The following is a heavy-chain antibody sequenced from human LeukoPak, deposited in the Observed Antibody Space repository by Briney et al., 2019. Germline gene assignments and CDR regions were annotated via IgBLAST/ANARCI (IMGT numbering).Heavy chain of an antibody. CDR2: ISYDGSNK. J-gene: IGHJ4*02. V-gene: IGHV3-30*04. CDR3: ARELLWFGELLWRRMVDY. D-gene: IGHD3-10*01. CDR1: GFIFSNYA. Sequence: TGGSLRLSCAASGFIFSNYAIHWVRQAPGKGLEWVAVISYDGSNKYYADSVKGRFTISGDISKNTLYLQMNSLRAEDTAVYYCARELLWFGELLWRRMVDYWGQGTLVNVSS.